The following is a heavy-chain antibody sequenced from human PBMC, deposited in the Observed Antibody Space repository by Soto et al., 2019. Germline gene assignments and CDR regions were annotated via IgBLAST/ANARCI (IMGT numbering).Heavy chain of an antibody. V-gene: IGHV1-18*01. CDR3: ARVYGSGSYIAFDI. CDR1: GYTFTHYG. CDR2: ISAFNGNT. J-gene: IGHJ3*02. D-gene: IGHD3-10*01. Sequence: QVQLVQSGAEVRTPGASVKVSCKASGYTFTHYGISWVRQAPGQGLAWMGWISAFNGNTKYVENFQDRVTMTTDTSTNTSYLELRSLRSDDTAMYYCARVYGSGSYIAFDIWGQGTMVTVSS.